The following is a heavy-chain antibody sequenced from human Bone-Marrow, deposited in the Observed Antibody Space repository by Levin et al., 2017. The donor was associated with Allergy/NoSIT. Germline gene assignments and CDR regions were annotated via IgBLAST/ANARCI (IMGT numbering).Heavy chain of an antibody. CDR1: GFSLRPSRMR. V-gene: IGHV2-70*04. J-gene: IGHJ3*02. CDR2: IDWDDDK. CDR3: ARQARSDTFDI. Sequence: GSGPTLVKPTQTLTLTCTFSGFSLRPSRMRVSWIRQTPGKALEWLSRIDWDDDKFYNTSLRRRLTVSKDTFKNQVVLTMTNMAPVDTGTYYCARQARSDTFDIWGPGTMVTVSS.